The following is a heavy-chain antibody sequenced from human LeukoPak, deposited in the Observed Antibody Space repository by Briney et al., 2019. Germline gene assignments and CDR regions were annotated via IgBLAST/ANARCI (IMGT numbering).Heavy chain of an antibody. CDR2: MNPNSGNT. J-gene: IGHJ3*02. V-gene: IGHV1-8*01. CDR3: ARGLLWFGEPHDAFDI. CDR1: GGTFTSYD. D-gene: IGHD3-10*01. Sequence: ASVKVSCKASGGTFTSYDINWVRQATGQGLEWMGWMNPNSGNTGYAQKFQGRVTMTRNTSISTAYMELSGLRSEDTAVYYCARGLLWFGEPHDAFDIWGQGTMVTVSS.